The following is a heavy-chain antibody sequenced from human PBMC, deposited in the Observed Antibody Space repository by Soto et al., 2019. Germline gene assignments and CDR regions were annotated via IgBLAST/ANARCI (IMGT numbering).Heavy chain of an antibody. CDR1: GFSISDKF. CDR2: ISSGGDP. D-gene: IGHD3-16*01. V-gene: IGHV3-53*01. Sequence: GGSLRLSCETSGFSISDKFMSWVRQAPGKGLEWISVISSGGDPSYADSVKGRFTISRDITKNTLFLQMTSLRADDTAVYFCARDSGYSSAYREHYFDYWGQGTLFTVS. J-gene: IGHJ4*02. CDR3: ARDSGYSSAYREHYFDY.